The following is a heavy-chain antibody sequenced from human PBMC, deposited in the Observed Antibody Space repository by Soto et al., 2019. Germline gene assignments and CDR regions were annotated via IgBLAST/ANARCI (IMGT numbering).Heavy chain of an antibody. CDR2: ISYSGSS. CDR1: GGSNIRDGYS. Sequence: KPSETLSLTCTVSGGSNIRDGYSWSWIRQHPGKGLEWIAYISYSGSSYSNPSLKSRVTISADTSKNQFSLRLTSVTAADTAVYFCARATPAGSADFWGQGTLVTVSS. V-gene: IGHV4-31*02. D-gene: IGHD2-2*01. J-gene: IGHJ4*02. CDR3: ARATPAGSADF.